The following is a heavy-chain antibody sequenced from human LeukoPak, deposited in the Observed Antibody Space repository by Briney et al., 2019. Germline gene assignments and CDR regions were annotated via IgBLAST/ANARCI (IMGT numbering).Heavy chain of an antibody. Sequence: SETLSLTCTVSGGSISSYYWNWIRQHPGKGLEWIGYIYYSGSTYYNPSLKSRVTISVDTSKNQISLKLSSVTAADTAVYYCARGLYGDYVGRWFDPWGQGTLVTVSS. CDR1: GGSISSYY. CDR3: ARGLYGDYVGRWFDP. J-gene: IGHJ5*02. V-gene: IGHV4-59*06. CDR2: IYYSGST. D-gene: IGHD4-17*01.